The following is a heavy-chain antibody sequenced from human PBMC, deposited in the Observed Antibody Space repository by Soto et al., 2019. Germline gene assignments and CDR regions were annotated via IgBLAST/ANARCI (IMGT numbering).Heavy chain of an antibody. J-gene: IGHJ4*02. D-gene: IGHD1-26*01. CDR3: AKDPVGLIVGAN. CDR1: RFTFSTYA. Sequence: GGSLRLSCAASRFTFSTYAMSWVRQAPGKGLEWVSSISGSGSSTYYADSVKGRFTISRDNSKNTLYLQMSSLRGEDTAVYYCAKDPVGLIVGANWGQGTLVTVSS. V-gene: IGHV3-23*01. CDR2: ISGSGSST.